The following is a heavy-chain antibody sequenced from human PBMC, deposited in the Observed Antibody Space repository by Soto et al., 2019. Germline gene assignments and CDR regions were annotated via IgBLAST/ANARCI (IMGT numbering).Heavy chain of an antibody. CDR1: GYTFTSYA. V-gene: IGHV1-3*01. Sequence: ASVKVSCKASGYTFTSYAMHWVRQAPGQRLEWMGWINAGNGNTKYSQKFQGRVTITGDTSASTAYMELSSLRSEDTAVYYCARVLISYCTNGVCYKAPFDYWGQGTLVTVSS. D-gene: IGHD2-8*01. CDR2: INAGNGNT. CDR3: ARVLISYCTNGVCYKAPFDY. J-gene: IGHJ4*02.